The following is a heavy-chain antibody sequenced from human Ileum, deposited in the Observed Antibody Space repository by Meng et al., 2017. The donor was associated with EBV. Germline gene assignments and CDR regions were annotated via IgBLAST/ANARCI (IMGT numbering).Heavy chain of an antibody. V-gene: IGHV4-61*08. J-gene: IGHJ4*02. CDR3: ARDGYSSGSD. D-gene: IGHD6-19*01. CDR2: IYNSGST. Sequence: QGQLQVSGPGLLKPSETLSLTCSVSGGSVSSGGNYWSWIRQPPGKGLEWIGYIYNSGSTNYNPSLKSRVTISVDTSKNQFSLKLSSVTAADTAVYYCARDGYSSGSDWGQGTLVTVSS. CDR1: GGSVSSGGNY.